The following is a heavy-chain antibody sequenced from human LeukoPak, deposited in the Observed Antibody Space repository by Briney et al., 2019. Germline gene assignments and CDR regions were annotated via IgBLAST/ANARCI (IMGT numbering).Heavy chain of an antibody. CDR1: GFTFSSYA. CDR3: AKDRAQQLVLDF. V-gene: IGHV3-23*01. J-gene: IGHJ4*02. CDR2: IIGSGSST. Sequence: GGSLRLSCAASGFTFSSYAMSWVRQAPGKGLEWVSAIIGSGSSTYYADSVKGRFTISRGNSKNTLFLQMNSLRAEDTAVYYCAKDRAQQLVLDFWGQGTLVTVSS. D-gene: IGHD6-13*01.